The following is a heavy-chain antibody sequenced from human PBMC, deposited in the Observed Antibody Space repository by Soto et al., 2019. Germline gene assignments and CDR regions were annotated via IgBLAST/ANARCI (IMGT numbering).Heavy chain of an antibody. CDR3: ARRKERSGPHYFDS. J-gene: IGHJ4*02. CDR2: MNPYNGNA. CDR1: GYTFITYD. D-gene: IGHD1-1*01. Sequence: QVQLVRSGAEVKKPGASVKVSCKASGYTFITYDINWVRQAPGQGLEWMGWMNPYNGNAGYAQKFQGRVTMTRNTSIITAYMELTSLKSNDTAVYFCARRKERSGPHYFDSWGQGTLVTVSS. V-gene: IGHV1-8*01.